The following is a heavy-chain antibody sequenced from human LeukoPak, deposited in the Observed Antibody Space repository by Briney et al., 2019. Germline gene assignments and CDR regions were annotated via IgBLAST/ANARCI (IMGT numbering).Heavy chain of an antibody. CDR2: FYYSGST. CDR1: GGSISSSSYY. D-gene: IGHD3-22*01. CDR3: VNYYDSSDYQQPNHFDY. V-gene: IGHV4-39*01. J-gene: IGHJ4*02. Sequence: SETLSLTCTVSGGSISSSSYYWGWSRQPPGKVLEWIGSFYYSGSTYYNPSLKSRFTISVDTSKNQFSLKLSSVTAADTAVYYCVNYYDSSDYQQPNHFDYWGQGTLVTVSS.